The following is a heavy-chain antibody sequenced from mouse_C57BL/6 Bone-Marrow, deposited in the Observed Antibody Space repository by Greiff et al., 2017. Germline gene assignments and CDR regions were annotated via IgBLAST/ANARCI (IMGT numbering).Heavy chain of an antibody. Sequence: QVQLQQPGAELVRPGTSVKLSCTASGYTFTSYWMHWVKQRPGQGLEWIGVIDPSDSYTNYTQKVKGKATLTVDTSSSTAYLQLSSLTSEDAAVYYCARRITDWFAYWGQGTLVTVSA. V-gene: IGHV1-59*01. D-gene: IGHD2-4*01. CDR1: GYTFTSYW. CDR3: ARRITDWFAY. J-gene: IGHJ3*01. CDR2: IDPSDSYT.